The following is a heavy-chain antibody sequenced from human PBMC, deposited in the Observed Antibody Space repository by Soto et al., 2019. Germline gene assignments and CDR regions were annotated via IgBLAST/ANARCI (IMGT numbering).Heavy chain of an antibody. J-gene: IGHJ4*02. CDR3: ARDVSPDYYDSSGYYIPDY. Sequence: GXSVEVSFKASGYTFTSYGISWVRQAPGQGLEWMGWISAYNGNTNYAQKLQGRVTMTTDTSTSTAYMELRSLRSDDTAVYYCARDVSPDYYDSSGYYIPDYWGQGTLVTVSS. CDR2: ISAYNGNT. D-gene: IGHD3-22*01. CDR1: GYTFTSYG. V-gene: IGHV1-18*04.